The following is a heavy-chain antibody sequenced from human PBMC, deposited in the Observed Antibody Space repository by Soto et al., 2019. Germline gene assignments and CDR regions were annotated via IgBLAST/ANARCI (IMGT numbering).Heavy chain of an antibody. D-gene: IGHD2-2*01. J-gene: IGHJ3*01. CDR2: IHPAGQPI. V-gene: IGHV3-48*03. Sequence: EVQLVESGGGLVQPGGSLRLSCVASGFTFSSSEMYWVRQAPGKGLEWVSYIHPAGQPIFFADSVKGRFTISRDNAKKSVYLQMKSMRADDTAVYYCARRGSTWGQGTMVTVSS. CDR1: GFTFSSSE. CDR3: ARRGST.